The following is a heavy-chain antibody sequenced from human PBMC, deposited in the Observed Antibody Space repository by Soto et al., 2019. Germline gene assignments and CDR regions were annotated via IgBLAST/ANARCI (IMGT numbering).Heavy chain of an antibody. CDR1: GGTFSSYT. CDR3: ARTVYYCPGSYGWDSNCDY. D-gene: IGHD3-10*01. Sequence: QVQLVQSGAEVKKPGSSVKVSCKASGGTFSSYTISWVRQAPGQGLEWMGRIIPILGIANYSQPFQGRVTTTSNTSPSASYMKMISPSPVDTAVYLCARTVYYCPGSYGWDSNCDYWGQGTLVTVSS. V-gene: IGHV1-69*02. J-gene: IGHJ4*02. CDR2: IIPILGIA.